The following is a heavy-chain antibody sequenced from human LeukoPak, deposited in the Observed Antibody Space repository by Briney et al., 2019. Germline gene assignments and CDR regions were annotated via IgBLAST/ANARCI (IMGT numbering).Heavy chain of an antibody. J-gene: IGHJ4*02. D-gene: IGHD6-6*01. CDR2: INPSGGST. CDR3: ARGFAVWAARDRPSY. V-gene: IGHV1-46*01. CDR1: DTPPPAT. Sequence: ASVKVPARHLDTPPPATICTGCDRPLDKGLSGWEIINPSGGSTSYAQKFQGRVTMTRDMSTSTVYMELSSLRSEDTAVYYCARGFAVWAARDRPSYWGQGTLVTVSS.